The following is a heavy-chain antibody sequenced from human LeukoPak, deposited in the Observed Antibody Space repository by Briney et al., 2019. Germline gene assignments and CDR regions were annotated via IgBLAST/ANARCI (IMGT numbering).Heavy chain of an antibody. CDR1: EFTLSSYG. CDR2: IRYDGSNK. Sequence: GGSLRLSCAASEFTLSSYGMHWVRQAPGKGLEWVAFIRYDGSNKYYADSVKGRFTISRDNSKNTLYLQMNSLRAEDTAVYYCAKDSVDLRYFDWLSCDYWGQGTLVTVSS. CDR3: AKDSVDLRYFDWLSCDY. V-gene: IGHV3-30*02. J-gene: IGHJ4*02. D-gene: IGHD3-9*01.